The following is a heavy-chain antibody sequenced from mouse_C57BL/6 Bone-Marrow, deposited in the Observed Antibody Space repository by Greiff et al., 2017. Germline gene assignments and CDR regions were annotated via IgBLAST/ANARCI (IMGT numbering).Heavy chain of an antibody. J-gene: IGHJ2*01. CDR1: GFNINDYY. Sequence: EVLLQQSGAELVKPGASVKLSCTASGFNINDYYMHWVKQRTEQGLEWIGRIDPEAGETKYASKFPGKATLTAATSSYTAYLQLRSLTSVSTAVFYCARKHYGSSYGYFDYWGQSTTLPVPS. D-gene: IGHD1-1*01. CDR3: ARKHYGSSYGYFDY. V-gene: IGHV14-2*01. CDR2: IDPEAGET.